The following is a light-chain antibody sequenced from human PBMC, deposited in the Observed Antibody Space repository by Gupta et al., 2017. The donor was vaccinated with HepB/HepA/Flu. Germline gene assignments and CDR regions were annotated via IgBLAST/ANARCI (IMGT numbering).Light chain of an antibody. V-gene: IGLV2-23*02. CDR2: DVS. CDR1: SSDVGSYNL. J-gene: IGLJ1*01. CDR3: CSYAGSSTFV. Sequence: QSALPQPASVSGSPGQSLTISCSGTSSDVGSYNLGSWYQQPPGKAHKLMIYDVSKRPSVVSNRFSGSKSGNTAFLTISGRQAEDEADYYGCSYAGSSTFVFGTGTKVTVL.